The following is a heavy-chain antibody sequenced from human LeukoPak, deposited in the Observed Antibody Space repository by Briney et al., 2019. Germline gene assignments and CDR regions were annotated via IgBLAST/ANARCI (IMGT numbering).Heavy chain of an antibody. CDR3: ARDHGITGTTIYPL. CDR2: ISSSGSTI. CDR1: GFTFSSYE. J-gene: IGHJ4*02. D-gene: IGHD1-7*01. V-gene: IGHV3-48*03. Sequence: GGSLRLSCAASGFTFSSYEMNWVRQAPGKGLEWVSYISSSGSTIYYADSVKGRFTIPRDNAKNSLYLQMNSLRAEDTAVYYCARDHGITGTTIYPLWGQGTLVTVSS.